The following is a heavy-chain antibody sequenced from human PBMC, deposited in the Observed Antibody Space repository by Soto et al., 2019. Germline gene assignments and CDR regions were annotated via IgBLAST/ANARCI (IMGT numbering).Heavy chain of an antibody. CDR3: ASRAYYYDSPPPRAFDI. Sequence: ASVKVSCKASGYTFTNFGISWVRQAPGQGLEWMGWISAYNGNTNYAQNFQGRVTMTTDTSTSTAYMELRSLRSDDTAVYYCASRAYYYDSPPPRAFDIWGQGTMVTVSS. D-gene: IGHD3-22*01. CDR2: ISAYNGNT. CDR1: GYTFTNFG. J-gene: IGHJ3*02. V-gene: IGHV1-18*01.